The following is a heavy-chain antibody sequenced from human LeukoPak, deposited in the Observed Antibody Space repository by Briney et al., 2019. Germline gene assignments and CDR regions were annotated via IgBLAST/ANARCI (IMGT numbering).Heavy chain of an antibody. Sequence: TGGSLRLSCAASGFTFSSYSMNWVRQTPGKGLEWVSYISSSSSTIYYADSVKGRFTISRDNAKNSLYLQMNSLRDEDTAVYYCAREYYGDYEDWFDPWGQGTLVTVSS. CDR3: AREYYGDYEDWFDP. J-gene: IGHJ5*02. D-gene: IGHD4-17*01. V-gene: IGHV3-48*02. CDR1: GFTFSSYS. CDR2: ISSSSSTI.